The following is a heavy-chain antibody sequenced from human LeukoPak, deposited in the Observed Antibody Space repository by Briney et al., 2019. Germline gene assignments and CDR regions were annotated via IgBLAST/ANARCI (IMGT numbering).Heavy chain of an antibody. CDR2: INPDSGGT. J-gene: IGHJ5*02. D-gene: IGHD3-22*01. Sequence: ASVKVSCKASGYTFTGYYMHWVRQAPGQGLEWMGWINPDSGGTNYAQKFQGRVTMTRATSINTAYMELSRLRSDDTAVYYCATGGNYYDSSGYWFDPRGQGTLVTVSS. CDR3: ATGGNYYDSSGYWFDP. V-gene: IGHV1-2*02. CDR1: GYTFTGYY.